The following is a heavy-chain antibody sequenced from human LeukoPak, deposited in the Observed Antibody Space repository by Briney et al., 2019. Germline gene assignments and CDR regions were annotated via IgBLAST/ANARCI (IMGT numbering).Heavy chain of an antibody. J-gene: IGHJ3*02. V-gene: IGHV1-2*02. CDR3: ASDSAVTTGASVI. Sequence: ASVKVSCKASGYTFTGHYMHWVRQAPGRGLEWMGWINPNSGGTNYAQKFQGRVTMTRDTSISTAYMDVSRLRSDDTAVYYCASDSAVTTGASVIWGQGTMVTVS. CDR2: INPNSGGT. CDR1: GYTFTGHY. D-gene: IGHD4-17*01.